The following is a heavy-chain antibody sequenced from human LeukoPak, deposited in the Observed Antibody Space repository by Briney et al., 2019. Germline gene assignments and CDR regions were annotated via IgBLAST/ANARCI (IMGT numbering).Heavy chain of an antibody. CDR2: TNVGGGA. CDR3: AKSLESGIDFDY. J-gene: IGHJ4*02. Sequence: GGSLRLSCAASGFTFSTYAMNWVRQAPGKGLEWVSTTNVGGGAYYADSVKGRFTISRDNSENTLYPQMNSLRGEDTAVYYCAKSLESGIDFDYWGQGTLVTVSS. D-gene: IGHD1-1*01. CDR1: GFTFSTYA. V-gene: IGHV3-23*01.